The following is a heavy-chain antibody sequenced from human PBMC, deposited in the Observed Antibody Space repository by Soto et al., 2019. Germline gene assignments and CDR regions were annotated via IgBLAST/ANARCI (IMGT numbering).Heavy chain of an antibody. CDR2: IYWDDDK. D-gene: IGHD6-19*01. V-gene: IGHV2-5*02. J-gene: IGHJ4*02. CDR1: VVSVTFKGKG. CDR3: ARESEKPKSGWSDF. Sequence: PPTRRLRGNITVVSVTFKGKGVGLIRQPPGKALEWLALIYWDDDKRYSPSLKSRLTITKDTSKNQVVLTMTNMDPVDTATYYCARESEKPKSGWSDFCGQGILVTLSS.